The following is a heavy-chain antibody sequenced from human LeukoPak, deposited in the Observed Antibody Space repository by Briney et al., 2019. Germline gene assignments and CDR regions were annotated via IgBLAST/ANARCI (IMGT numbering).Heavy chain of an antibody. CDR2: IYSGGST. CDR3: ASNYYDSSGYYN. V-gene: IGHV3-66*01. J-gene: IGHJ4*02. Sequence: GGSLRLSCAASGFTVSSNYMSWVRQAPGKGLEWVSVIYSGGSTYYADSVKGRFTISRDNSKNTLYLQMNSLRAEDTAECYCASNYYDSSGYYNWGQGTLVTVSS. CDR1: GFTVSSNY. D-gene: IGHD3-22*01.